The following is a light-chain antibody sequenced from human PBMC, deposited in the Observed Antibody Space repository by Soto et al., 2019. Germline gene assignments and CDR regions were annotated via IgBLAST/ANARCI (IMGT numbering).Light chain of an antibody. Sequence: QSALTQPASVSGSPGQSITISCTGTRTDVGGYNFVSWDQQHPGKAPKVIIYEVSNRPSGVSDRFSGSKSDNTASLTISGLQAEDEADYYCCSYVSSKTYVFGTGTKVTVL. CDR1: RTDVGGYNF. CDR2: EVS. J-gene: IGLJ1*01. CDR3: CSYVSSKTYV. V-gene: IGLV2-14*01.